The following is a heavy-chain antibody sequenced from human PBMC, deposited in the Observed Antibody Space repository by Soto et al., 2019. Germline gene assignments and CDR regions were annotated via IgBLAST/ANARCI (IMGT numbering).Heavy chain of an antibody. CDR1: GFTFSSYG. V-gene: IGHV3-30*18. CDR2: ISYDGSNK. J-gene: IGHJ4*02. Sequence: LRLSCAASGFTFSSYGMHWVRQAPGKGLEWVAVISYDGSNKYYADSVKGRFTISRDNSKNTLYLQMNSLRAEDTAVYYCAKGPLEVRGGMAFDYWGQGTLVTVSS. D-gene: IGHD3-10*01. CDR3: AKGPLEVRGGMAFDY.